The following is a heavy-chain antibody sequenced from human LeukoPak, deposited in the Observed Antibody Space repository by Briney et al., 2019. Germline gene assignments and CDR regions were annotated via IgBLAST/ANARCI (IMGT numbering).Heavy chain of an antibody. J-gene: IGHJ4*02. CDR3: ARAGHLRFLEWPWDY. CDR2: INPNSGGT. V-gene: IGHV1-2*02. CDR1: GYTVTGYY. D-gene: IGHD3-3*01. Sequence: ASVKVSCKASGYTVTGYYMHWVRQAPGQGLEWMGWINPNSGGTNYAQKFQGRVTMTRDTSISTAYMELSRLRSDDTAVYYCARAGHLRFLEWPWDYRGQGTLVTVSS.